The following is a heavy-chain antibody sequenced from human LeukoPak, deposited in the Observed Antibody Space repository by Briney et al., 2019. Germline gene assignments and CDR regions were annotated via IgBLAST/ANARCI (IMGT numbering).Heavy chain of an antibody. J-gene: IGHJ5*02. CDR2: IIPIFGKA. CDR3: ARGPVLRYFDWLLDP. Sequence: SVKVSCKASGGTFSSYAISWVRQAPGQGLEWMGGIIPIFGKANYAQKFQGRVTITADESTSTAYMELSSLRSEDTAVYYCARGPVLRYFDWLLDPWGQGTLVTVSS. D-gene: IGHD3-9*01. V-gene: IGHV1-69*13. CDR1: GGTFSSYA.